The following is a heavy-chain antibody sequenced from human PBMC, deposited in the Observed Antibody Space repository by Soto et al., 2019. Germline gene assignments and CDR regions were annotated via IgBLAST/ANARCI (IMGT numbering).Heavy chain of an antibody. D-gene: IGHD2-2*01. Sequence: LANPEETLRQDCTVCWLSLSKNKMGVSWIRQPPGKALEWLAHVFSSDDKSYSTSRRSRLTISKDTSRSQVVLTMTNLDPMDSATYYCALIKDCSSTDCYLALFDLWGKGTLVTVSS. CDR2: VFSSDDK. J-gene: IGHJ5*02. CDR3: ALIKDCSSTDCYLALFDL. V-gene: IGHV2-26*01. CDR1: WLSLSKNKMG.